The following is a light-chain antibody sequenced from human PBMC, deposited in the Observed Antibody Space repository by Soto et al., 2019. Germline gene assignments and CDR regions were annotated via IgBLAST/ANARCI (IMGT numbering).Light chain of an antibody. Sequence: QSVLTQPASVSGSPGQSITISCTGTNSDIGSYSHVAWYQQFPGKTPKLIIYEVSYRPSGVSHRFFASKSGNTASLTISGLQADDEADYYCISYTGSSTSYVFGTGTKVTVL. CDR2: EVS. CDR3: ISYTGSSTSYV. V-gene: IGLV2-14*01. J-gene: IGLJ1*01. CDR1: NSDIGSYSH.